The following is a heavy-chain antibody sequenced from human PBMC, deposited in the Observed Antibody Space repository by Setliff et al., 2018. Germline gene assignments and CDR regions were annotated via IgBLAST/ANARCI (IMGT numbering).Heavy chain of an antibody. V-gene: IGHV4-59*08. CDR2: IYYTGST. CDR3: ARVTGFLYIDV. CDR1: GDSMSSYY. Sequence: SETLSLTCTVSGDSMSSYYWSWIRQPPGKGLEWIAYIYYTGSTNYNPSLKSRVTILLDTSKNQFSLTLTSVTAADTAVYYCARVTGFLYIDVWGKGTTVTVSS. D-gene: IGHD3-3*01. J-gene: IGHJ6*03.